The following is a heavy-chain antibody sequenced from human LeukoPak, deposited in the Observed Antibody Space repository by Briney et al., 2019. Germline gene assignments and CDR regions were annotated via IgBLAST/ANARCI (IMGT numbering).Heavy chain of an antibody. Sequence: ASVKVSCTASGYTFTGYYMHWVRQAPGQGLEWIGWISPDSGRTGFAQKFQGRVTMTRDTSISTAYMELSRLRSDDTAVYYCARDGAELMRYGSGSQPDYWGQGTLVTVSS. CDR1: GYTFTGYY. CDR3: ARDGAELMRYGSGSQPDY. CDR2: ISPDSGRT. J-gene: IGHJ4*02. D-gene: IGHD3-10*01. V-gene: IGHV1-2*02.